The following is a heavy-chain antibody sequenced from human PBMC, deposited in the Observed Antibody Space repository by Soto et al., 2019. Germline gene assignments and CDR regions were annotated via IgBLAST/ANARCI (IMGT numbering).Heavy chain of an antibody. J-gene: IGHJ4*02. V-gene: IGHV3-30-3*01. CDR1: GFTFSSYA. CDR3: ARDWGTYSGYDWY. CDR2: ISYDGSNK. D-gene: IGHD5-12*01. Sequence: QVQLVESGGGVVQPGRSLRLSCAASGFTFSSYAMHWVRQAPGKGLEWVAVISYDGSNKYYADSVKGRFTISRDNSKNTLYLQMNSLRAEDMAVYYCARDWGTYSGYDWYWGQGTLVTVSS.